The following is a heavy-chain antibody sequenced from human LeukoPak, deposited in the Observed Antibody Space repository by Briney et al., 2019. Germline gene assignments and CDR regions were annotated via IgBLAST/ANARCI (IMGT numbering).Heavy chain of an antibody. Sequence: SETPSLTCTVSGGSISSYYWSWIRQPPGKGLEWIGYIYYSGSTNYNPSLKSRVTISVDTSKNQFSLKLSSVTAADTAVYYCARGDIVLDAFDIWGQGTMVTVSS. CDR2: IYYSGST. D-gene: IGHD5-12*01. CDR3: ARGDIVLDAFDI. J-gene: IGHJ3*02. V-gene: IGHV4-59*01. CDR1: GGSISSYY.